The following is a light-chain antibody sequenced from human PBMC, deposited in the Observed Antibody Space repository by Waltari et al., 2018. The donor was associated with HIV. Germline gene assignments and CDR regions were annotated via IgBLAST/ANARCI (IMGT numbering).Light chain of an antibody. CDR2: GNT. Sequence: QSVLTQPPSASGTPGQRVTISCSGRNSNIGSNTVNWYQQLPGTAPKLLIYGNTQRPSGRPDRFSGSKSGTSASLAISVLQSEDEADYYCAAWDDSRNGEVVFGGGTKLTVL. CDR3: AAWDDSRNGEVV. J-gene: IGLJ2*01. V-gene: IGLV1-44*01. CDR1: NSNIGSNT.